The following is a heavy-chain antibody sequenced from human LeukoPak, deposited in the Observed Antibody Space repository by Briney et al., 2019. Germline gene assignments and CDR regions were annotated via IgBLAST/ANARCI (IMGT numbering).Heavy chain of an antibody. CDR1: GFTFNNFA. Sequence: PGGSLRLSCAASGFTFNNFAMNWVRQAPGKGLEWVSTISYNGAGTYYADSVNVRFTISRDNSKNTLFLQMSGLRADDTAIYYCSRRKDGWGAFDIWGQGTMVTVSS. CDR3: SRRKDGWGAFDI. J-gene: IGHJ3*02. V-gene: IGHV3-23*01. D-gene: IGHD5-24*01. CDR2: ISYNGAGT.